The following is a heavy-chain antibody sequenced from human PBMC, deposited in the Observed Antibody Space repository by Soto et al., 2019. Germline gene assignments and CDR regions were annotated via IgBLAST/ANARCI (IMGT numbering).Heavy chain of an antibody. CDR3: AKDGLEMATIPYYYGLDV. V-gene: IGHV3-23*01. J-gene: IGHJ6*02. Sequence: GGSLRLSCAASGFSFRTHXMTWVRQAPGKGLEWVSGITGTGSSTYYADSVKGRFTISRDNAKNTVYLQMNSLRAQDTAVYFCAKDGLEMATIPYYYGLDVWGPGTTVTVSS. CDR1: GFSFRTHX. CDR2: ITGTGSST. D-gene: IGHD5-12*01.